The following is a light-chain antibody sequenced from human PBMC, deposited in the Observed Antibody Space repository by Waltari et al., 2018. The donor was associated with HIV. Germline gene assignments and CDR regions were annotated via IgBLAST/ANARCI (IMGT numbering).Light chain of an antibody. V-gene: IGKV1-5*03. CDR3: QQYNSYSYT. CDR1: QSMSSW. CDR2: KAS. J-gene: IGKJ2*01. Sequence: DLQMTQSPSTLSASVGARFTLACRATQSMSSWLAWYQQKPGKAPKLLIYKASSLESGVPSRFSGSGSGTEFTLTISSLQPDDFATYYCQQYNSYSYTFGQGTKLENK.